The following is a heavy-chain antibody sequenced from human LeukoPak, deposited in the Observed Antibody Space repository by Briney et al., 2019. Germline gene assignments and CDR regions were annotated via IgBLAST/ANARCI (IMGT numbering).Heavy chain of an antibody. D-gene: IGHD3-10*01. CDR1: GGSISSYY. J-gene: IGHJ4*02. Sequence: PSETLSLTCTVSGGSISSYYWSWIRQPPGKGLEWIGYIYYSGSTNYNPSLKSRVTISVDTSKNQFSLKLSSVTAADTAVYYCARRGWNNYYGSGSSATFDYWGQGTLVTVSS. CDR2: IYYSGST. CDR3: ARRGWNNYYGSGSSATFDY. V-gene: IGHV4-59*08.